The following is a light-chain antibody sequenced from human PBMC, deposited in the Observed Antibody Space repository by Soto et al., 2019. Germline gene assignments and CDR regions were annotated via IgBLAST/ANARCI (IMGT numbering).Light chain of an antibody. CDR3: SSYAGSNNLYV. J-gene: IGLJ1*01. CDR1: SSDVGGYNY. Sequence: HSALTQSPSASGSPGQSVTISCTGTSSDVGGYNYVSWYQQHPGKAPKLMIYEVSKRPSGVPDRFSGSKSGNTASLTVSGLQAEDEADYYCSSYAGSNNLYVFGTGTKVTVL. CDR2: EVS. V-gene: IGLV2-8*01.